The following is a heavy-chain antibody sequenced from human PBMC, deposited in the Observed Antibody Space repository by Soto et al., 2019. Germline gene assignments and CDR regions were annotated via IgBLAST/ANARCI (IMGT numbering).Heavy chain of an antibody. CDR2: IYYSGST. J-gene: IGHJ4*02. CDR3: ARQTYSSGWYVDY. Sequence: QLQLQESGPGLVKPSETLSLTCTVSGGSISSSTYYWGWIRQPPGKGLEWIGSIYYSGSTYYNPSLKRRVTISVDTSKNQFSLKLSSVTATDTAVYYCARQTYSSGWYVDYWGQGTLVTVSS. D-gene: IGHD6-19*01. CDR1: GGSISSSTYY. V-gene: IGHV4-39*01.